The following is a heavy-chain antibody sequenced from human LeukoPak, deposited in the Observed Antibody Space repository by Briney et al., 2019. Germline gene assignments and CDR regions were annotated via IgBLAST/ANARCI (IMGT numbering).Heavy chain of an antibody. CDR2: ISNSGNT. Sequence: SETLSLSCAVSGVSICRHTRRWIWQPPGEGLECIGYISNSGNTNYNPSLKSRVTISVDTSKNQFSLKLSSVTAADTAVYYCARYYYDSGYWIFDYWGQGTLVTVSS. D-gene: IGHD3-22*01. J-gene: IGHJ4*02. V-gene: IGHV4-59*11. CDR1: GVSICRHT. CDR3: ARYYYDSGYWIFDY.